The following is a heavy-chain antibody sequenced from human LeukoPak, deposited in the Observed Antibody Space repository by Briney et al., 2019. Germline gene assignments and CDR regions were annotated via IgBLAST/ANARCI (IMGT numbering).Heavy chain of an antibody. CDR1: GGTFSSYA. J-gene: IGHJ4*02. Sequence: SVKVSCKASGGTFSSYAISWVRQAPGQGLEWMGRIIPILGIANYAQKFQGRVTITADRSTSTAYMELSSLRSEDTAVYYCARDLRGYSGYDEGALDYWGQGTLVTVSS. CDR3: ARDLRGYSGYDEGALDY. CDR2: IIPILGIA. D-gene: IGHD5-12*01. V-gene: IGHV1-69*04.